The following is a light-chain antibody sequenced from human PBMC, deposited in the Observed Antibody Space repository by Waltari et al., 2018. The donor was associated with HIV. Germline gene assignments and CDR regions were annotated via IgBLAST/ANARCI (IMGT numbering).Light chain of an antibody. J-gene: IGKJ2*01. CDR3: LQDYSYPYT. V-gene: IGKV1-6*01. CDR1: QGIANY. Sequence: AIQMTQSPSSLSASVGDSVTISCRASQGIANYLSWYQQKPGKAPRLLIYGSSTLQSGVSSRFSGGGSETHFTLTISGLQPEDFATYYCLQDYSYPYTFGQGTTLEI. CDR2: GSS.